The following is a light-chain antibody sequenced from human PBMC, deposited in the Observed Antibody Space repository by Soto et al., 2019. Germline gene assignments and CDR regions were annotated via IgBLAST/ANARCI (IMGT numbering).Light chain of an antibody. V-gene: IGKV3-20*01. Sequence: IVLTQSPGTLSLSPGERATLSCRASQTVSNNFLAWYQEKPGRGPRLLIYGASTRATGIPDRFSGSGSGTDFTLTISRVDPEDFAVYYCRQYGRSLELAVGGGTKVEIK. CDR2: GAS. CDR3: RQYGRSLELA. J-gene: IGKJ4*01. CDR1: QTVSNNF.